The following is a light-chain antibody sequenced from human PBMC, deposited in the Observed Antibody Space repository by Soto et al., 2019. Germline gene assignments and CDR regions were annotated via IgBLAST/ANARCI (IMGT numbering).Light chain of an antibody. Sequence: DIQMTQAPSSLSASVGDRVTITCRASQSISRYLNWYQQKPRKAPRLLIFAASSLQGGVPSRFSGSGSGTDFTLTISSLQPADFATYYCQHTYNTPFTFGPGTKVDIK. V-gene: IGKV1-39*01. CDR2: AAS. CDR1: QSISRY. J-gene: IGKJ3*01. CDR3: QHTYNTPFT.